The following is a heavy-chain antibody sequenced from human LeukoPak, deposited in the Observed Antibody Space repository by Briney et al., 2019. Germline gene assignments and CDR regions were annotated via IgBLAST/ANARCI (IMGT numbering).Heavy chain of an antibody. V-gene: IGHV3-7*01. J-gene: IGHJ4*02. CDR3: ARDGSGINGGAKYC. CDR1: GFSFSSYW. D-gene: IGHD3-10*01. Sequence: GGSLRLSCAASGFSFSSYWMSWVRQAPGKGLEWVANINQDGNEKYYLDSVKGRFTVSRDNAEDSLFLQMNSLRAEDTAVHYCARDGSGINGGAKYCWGQGTLVTVSP. CDR2: INQDGNEK.